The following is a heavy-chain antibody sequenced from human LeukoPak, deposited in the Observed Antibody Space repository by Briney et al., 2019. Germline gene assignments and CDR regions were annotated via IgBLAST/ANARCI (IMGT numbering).Heavy chain of an antibody. Sequence: GASVKVSCKASGYTFTSYGISWVRQAPGQGLEWMGWISAYNGNTNYAQKLQGRVTMTTDTSTSTAYMELRSLRSDDTAVYCCARAGYCSSTSCYDYRSGFDPWGQGTLVTVSS. CDR1: GYTFTSYG. V-gene: IGHV1-18*01. D-gene: IGHD2-2*01. CDR2: ISAYNGNT. CDR3: ARAGYCSSTSCYDYRSGFDP. J-gene: IGHJ5*02.